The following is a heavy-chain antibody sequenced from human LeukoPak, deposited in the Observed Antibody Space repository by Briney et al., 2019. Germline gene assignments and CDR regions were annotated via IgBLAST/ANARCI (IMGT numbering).Heavy chain of an antibody. J-gene: IGHJ4*02. D-gene: IGHD3-16*02. Sequence: GGSLRLSCAASGFTFSSYGMHWVRQAPGKGLQWVAVIWYDGSNKYHADSVKGRFTISRDNSKNTLYLQMNSLRAEDTAVYYCAKDYGIMITFGGVIAANFDYWGQGTLVTVSS. CDR3: AKDYGIMITFGGVIAANFDY. CDR2: IWYDGSNK. CDR1: GFTFSSYG. V-gene: IGHV3-33*06.